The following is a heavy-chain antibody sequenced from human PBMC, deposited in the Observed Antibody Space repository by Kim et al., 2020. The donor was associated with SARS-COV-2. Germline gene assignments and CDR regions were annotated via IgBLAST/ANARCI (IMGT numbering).Heavy chain of an antibody. V-gene: IGHV4-39*01. Sequence: SETLSLTCTVSGGSISSSSYYWGWIRQPPGKGLEWIGSIYYSGSTYYNPSLKSRVTISVDTSKNQFSLKLSSVTAADTAVYYCARRGAVVVAARWFDPWG. CDR2: IYYSGST. D-gene: IGHD2-15*01. J-gene: IGHJ5*02. CDR3: ARRGAVVVAARWFDP. CDR1: GGSISSSSYY.